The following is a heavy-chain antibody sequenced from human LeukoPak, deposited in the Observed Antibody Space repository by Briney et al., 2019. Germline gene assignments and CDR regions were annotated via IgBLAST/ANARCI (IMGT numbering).Heavy chain of an antibody. J-gene: IGHJ4*02. CDR3: ARGAAAAGYFDY. CDR2: IIPIFGTA. Sequence: GASVKVSCKASGGTFSSYAISWVPQAPGQGLEWMGGIIPIFGTANYAQKFQGRVTITADESTSTAYMELSSLRSEDTAVYYCARGAAAAGYFDYWGQGTLVTVSS. V-gene: IGHV1-69*13. CDR1: GGTFSSYA. D-gene: IGHD6-13*01.